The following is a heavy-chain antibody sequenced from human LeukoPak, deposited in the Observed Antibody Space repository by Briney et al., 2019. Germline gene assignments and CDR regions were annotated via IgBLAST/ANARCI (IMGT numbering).Heavy chain of an antibody. J-gene: IGHJ4*02. Sequence: GESLKISCKGSGYSFTSYWIGWVRQMPGKGLEWMGIIYPGDSDTRYSPSFQGQVTISADKSINTAYLQWSSLKASDTAMYYCARPGYCSSTSCSGFDCWGQGTLVTVSS. CDR1: GYSFTSYW. D-gene: IGHD2-2*01. CDR3: ARPGYCSSTSCSGFDC. CDR2: IYPGDSDT. V-gene: IGHV5-51*01.